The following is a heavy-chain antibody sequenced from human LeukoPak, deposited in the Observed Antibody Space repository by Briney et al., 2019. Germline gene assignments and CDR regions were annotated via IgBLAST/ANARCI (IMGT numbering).Heavy chain of an antibody. CDR1: GFTFSSYG. CDR3: AKTRGDSSGWYKDAFDI. V-gene: IGHV3-30*02. CDR2: IRYDGSNK. D-gene: IGHD6-19*01. Sequence: GGSLRLSCAASGFTFSSYGMHWVRQAPGKGLEWVAFIRYDGSNKCYADSVKGRFTISRDNSKNTLYLQMNSLRAEDTAVYYCAKTRGDSSGWYKDAFDIWGQGTMVTVSS. J-gene: IGHJ3*02.